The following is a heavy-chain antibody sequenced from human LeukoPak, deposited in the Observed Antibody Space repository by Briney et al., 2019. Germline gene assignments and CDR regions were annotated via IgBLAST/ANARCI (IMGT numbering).Heavy chain of an antibody. V-gene: IGHV6-1*01. CDR1: GDSVSSNSAS. J-gene: IGHJ5*02. D-gene: IGHD1-26*01. CDR2: TYYRSKWNS. CDR3: ARDPDSSYEWGPFDP. Sequence: SQTLSLNCAISGDSVSSNSASWNWIRQSPSRGLEWLGRTYYRSKWNSDYAESVKSRITINPDTSKNQFSLHLNSVTPEDTAVYYCARDPDSSYEWGPFDPWGQGILVTVSS.